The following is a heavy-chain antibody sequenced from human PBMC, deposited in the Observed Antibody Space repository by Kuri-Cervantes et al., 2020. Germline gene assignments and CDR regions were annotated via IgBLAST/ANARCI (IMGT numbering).Heavy chain of an antibody. D-gene: IGHD2-15*01. CDR3: ARCGRTMSQSKHVVVVAATSDWFDP. CDR1: GGTFSSYT. J-gene: IGHJ5*02. CDR2: IIPILGIA. Sequence: ASVKVSCKASGGTFSSYTISWVRQAPGQGLEWMGRIIPILGIANYAQKFQGRVTITADKSTSTAYMELSSLRSEDTAVYYCARCGRTMSQSKHVVVVAATSDWFDPWGQGTLVTVSS. V-gene: IGHV1-69*02.